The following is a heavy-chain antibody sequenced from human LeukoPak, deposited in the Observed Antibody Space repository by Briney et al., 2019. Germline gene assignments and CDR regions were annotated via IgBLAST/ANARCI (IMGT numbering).Heavy chain of an antibody. V-gene: IGHV1-69*13. J-gene: IGHJ6*03. CDR2: IIPIFGTA. Sequence: ASVKVSCKASGYTFTSYGISWVRQAPGQGLEWMGGIIPIFGTANYAQKFQGRVTITADESTSTAYMELSSLRSEDTAVYYCASMPTEITIFGVVPYYYYMDVWGKGTTVTVSS. CDR3: ASMPTEITIFGVVPYYYYMDV. D-gene: IGHD3-3*01. CDR1: GYTFTSYG.